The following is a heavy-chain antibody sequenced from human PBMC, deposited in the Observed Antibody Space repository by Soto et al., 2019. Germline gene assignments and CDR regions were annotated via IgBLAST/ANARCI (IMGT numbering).Heavy chain of an antibody. CDR3: GRSSSMLGGGWSEA. CDR1: GYSFRSYG. CDR2: VSGYNYNT. Sequence: ASGKLSCKASGYSFRSYGINWVREAPGQGLEWIGWVSGYNYNTKYAQKLQGRITVTTDTSTNTAYMELRSLRSDDTAVYYCGRSSSMLGGGWSEACGRVTLFTVS. J-gene: IGHJ5*02. V-gene: IGHV1-18*01. D-gene: IGHD2-8*01.